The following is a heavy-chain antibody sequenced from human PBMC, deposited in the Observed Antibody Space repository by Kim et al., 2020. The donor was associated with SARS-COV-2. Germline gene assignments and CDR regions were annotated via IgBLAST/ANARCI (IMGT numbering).Heavy chain of an antibody. D-gene: IGHD6-19*01. J-gene: IGHJ4*02. Sequence: GGSLRLSCAASGFTFSSYAMHWVRQAPGKGLEWVAVIWYDGSNKYYADSVKGRFTISRDNSKNTLYLQMNSLRAEDTAVYYCAKEVAAYSSGWPYFDYWGQGTLVTVSS. CDR1: GFTFSSYA. CDR2: IWYDGSNK. CDR3: AKEVAAYSSGWPYFDY. V-gene: IGHV3-33*06.